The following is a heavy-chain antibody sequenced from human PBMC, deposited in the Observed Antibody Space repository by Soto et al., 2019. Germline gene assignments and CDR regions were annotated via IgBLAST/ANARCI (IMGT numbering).Heavy chain of an antibody. CDR1: GGSISSYY. D-gene: IGHD6-19*01. V-gene: IGHV4-59*01. J-gene: IGHJ4*02. Sequence: NPSETLSLTCTVSGGSISSYYWSWIRRPPGKGLEWIGYIYYSESTNYNPSLKSRVTISVDTSKNQFSLKLSSVTAADTAVYYCARDSGGWADERVFDYWGQGTLVTVSS. CDR3: ARDSGGWADERVFDY. CDR2: IYYSEST.